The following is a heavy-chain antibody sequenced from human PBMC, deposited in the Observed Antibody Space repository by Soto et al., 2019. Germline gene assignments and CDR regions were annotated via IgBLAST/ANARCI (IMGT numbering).Heavy chain of an antibody. CDR2: IYYSGST. V-gene: IGHV4-59*01. CDR3: AMTPEYYYYGMDV. CDR1: GGSISSYY. D-gene: IGHD4-17*01. J-gene: IGHJ6*02. Sequence: QVQLQESGPGLVKPSETLSLTCTVSGGSISSYYWSWIRQPPGKGLEWIGYIYYSGSTNYNPSLKSRVXXSXDXXKNQFSLKLSSVTAADTAVYYCAMTPEYYYYGMDVWGPGTTVTVSS.